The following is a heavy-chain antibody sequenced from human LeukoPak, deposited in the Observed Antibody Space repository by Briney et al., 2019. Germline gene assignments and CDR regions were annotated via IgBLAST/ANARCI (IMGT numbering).Heavy chain of an antibody. CDR1: GGSISSGGYY. V-gene: IGHV4-31*03. CDR3: ASGNSGYDTNNWFDP. D-gene: IGHD5-12*01. CDR2: IYYSGST. Sequence: PSQTLSLTCTVSGGSISSGGYYWSWIRQHLGKGLEWIGYIYYSGSTYYNPSLKSRVTISVDTSKNQFSLKLSSVTAADTAVYYCASGNSGYDTNNWFDPWGQGTLVTVSS. J-gene: IGHJ5*02.